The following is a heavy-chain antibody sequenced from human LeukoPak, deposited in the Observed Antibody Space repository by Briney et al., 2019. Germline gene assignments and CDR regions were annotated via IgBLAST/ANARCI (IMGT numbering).Heavy chain of an antibody. J-gene: IGHJ5*02. V-gene: IGHV4-34*01. D-gene: IGHD2-2*01. CDR2: INHSGST. CDR3: ARRRHCSSTSCKYNWFDP. Sequence: SETLSLTCAVYGGSFSGYYWSWIRQPPGKGPEWIGEINHSGSTNYNPSLKSRVTISVDTSKNQFSLKLSSVTAADTAVYYCARRRHCSSTSCKYNWFDPWGQGTLVTVSS. CDR1: GGSFSGYY.